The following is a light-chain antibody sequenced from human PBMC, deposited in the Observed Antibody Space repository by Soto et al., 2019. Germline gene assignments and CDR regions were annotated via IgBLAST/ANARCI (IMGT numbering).Light chain of an antibody. V-gene: IGKV3-15*01. CDR2: GAS. CDR3: QQNNNWPPLT. CDR1: QSVSSN. J-gene: IGKJ4*01. Sequence: ETVMTQSPATLSVSPGESVTLSCRASQSVSSNLAWYQQKPGQAPRLLIYGASTRASGIPARFSASGSGTEFTLTISVLQSEYFAVYYCQQNNNWPPLTFGGGTKVEMK.